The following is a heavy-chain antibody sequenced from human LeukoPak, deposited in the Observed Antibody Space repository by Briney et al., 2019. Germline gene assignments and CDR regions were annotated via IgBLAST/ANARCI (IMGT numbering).Heavy chain of an antibody. J-gene: IGHJ4*02. CDR1: GFTFSSYA. V-gene: IGHV3-23*01. Sequence: PGGSLRLSCAASGFTFSSYAMSWLRQTPGKGLEWVSAISGSGYSTYYADSVEGRFTISRDNSKNTLYLQMNSLRAEDTAVYYCAAQNRDGVPSHFDYWGQGTLVTASS. CDR2: ISGSGYST. CDR3: AAQNRDGVPSHFDY. D-gene: IGHD5-24*01.